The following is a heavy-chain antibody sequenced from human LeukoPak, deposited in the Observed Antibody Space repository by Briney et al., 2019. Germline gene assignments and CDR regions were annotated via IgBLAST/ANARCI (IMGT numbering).Heavy chain of an antibody. J-gene: IGHJ4*02. V-gene: IGHV4-38-2*02. D-gene: IGHD6-19*01. CDR2: IYHSGST. CDR1: GYSISSGYY. CDR3: ARSIAVAGKLAFDY. Sequence: PSETLSLTCTVSGYSISSGYYWGWIRQPPGKGLEWIGSIYHSGSTYYNPSLKSRVTISVDTSKNQFSLKLSSVTAADTAVYYCARSIAVAGKLAFDYWGQGTLVTVSS.